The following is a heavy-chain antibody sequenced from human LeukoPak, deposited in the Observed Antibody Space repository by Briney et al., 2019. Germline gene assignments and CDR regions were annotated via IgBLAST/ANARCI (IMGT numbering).Heavy chain of an antibody. D-gene: IGHD3-10*02. Sequence: GGSLRLSCAAAGFTFSNFWMSWVRQAPGKGLEWVANIKQDGSEKYYVDSVKARFTISRDNAKNSLYLQMNSLRAEDTAVYYCAELGITMIGGVWGKGTTVTISS. J-gene: IGHJ6*04. CDR2: IKQDGSEK. V-gene: IGHV3-7*01. CDR3: AELGITMIGGV. CDR1: GFTFSNFW.